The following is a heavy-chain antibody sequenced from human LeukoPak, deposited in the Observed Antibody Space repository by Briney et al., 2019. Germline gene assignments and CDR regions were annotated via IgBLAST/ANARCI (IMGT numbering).Heavy chain of an antibody. D-gene: IGHD2-15*01. Sequence: GESLKISCKGSGYSSTSYWIGWVRQMPGKGLEWMGIIYPADSDIRYSPSFQGQVTISADKSISTAYLQWSSLKASDTAMYYCARQEYCSGGSCYTWFDPWGQGTLVTVSS. V-gene: IGHV5-51*01. CDR2: IYPADSDI. J-gene: IGHJ5*02. CDR3: ARQEYCSGGSCYTWFDP. CDR1: GYSSTSYW.